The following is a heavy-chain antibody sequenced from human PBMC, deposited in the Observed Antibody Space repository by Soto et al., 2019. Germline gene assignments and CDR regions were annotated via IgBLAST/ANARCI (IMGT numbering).Heavy chain of an antibody. J-gene: IGHJ3*02. CDR2: ISSSSSYI. V-gene: IGHV3-21*01. D-gene: IGHD3-22*01. CDR1: GFTFSSYS. Sequence: GGSLRLSCPASGFTFSSYSMNWVRQAPGKGLEWVSSISSSSSYIYYADSVKGRFTISRDNAKNSLYLQMNSLRAEDTAVYYCARXGNYYDSSGYYPDAFDIGGEGTMGT. CDR3: ARXGNYYDSSGYYPDAFDI.